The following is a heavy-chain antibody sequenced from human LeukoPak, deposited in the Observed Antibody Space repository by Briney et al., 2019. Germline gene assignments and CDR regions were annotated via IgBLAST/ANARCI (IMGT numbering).Heavy chain of an antibody. J-gene: IGHJ3*02. D-gene: IGHD3-22*01. CDR1: GGSISSYY. V-gene: IGHV4-59*01. CDR2: IYYSGST. Sequence: SETLSLTCTVSGGSISSYYWSWIRQPPGKGLEWIGYIYYSGSTNYNPSLKSRVTISVDTSKNQFSLKLSSVTAADTAVYYCARAQSYYDFRDVFDIWGQGTMVTVSS. CDR3: ARAQSYYDFRDVFDI.